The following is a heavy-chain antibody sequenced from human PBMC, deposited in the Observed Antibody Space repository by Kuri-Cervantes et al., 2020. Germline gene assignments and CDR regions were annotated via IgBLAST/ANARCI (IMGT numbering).Heavy chain of an antibody. D-gene: IGHD3-22*01. CDR3: ASRPYYYDSSGVDY. CDR1: GGSISSGDYY. CDR2: IYYSGNT. J-gene: IGHJ4*02. V-gene: IGHV4-30-4*01. Sequence: SCTVSGGSISSGDYYWSWIRQPPGKGLEWIGYIYYSGNTYYNPSLKSRVTISVDTSKNQFSLKLSSVTAADTAVYYCASRPYYYDSSGVDYWGQGTLVTVSS.